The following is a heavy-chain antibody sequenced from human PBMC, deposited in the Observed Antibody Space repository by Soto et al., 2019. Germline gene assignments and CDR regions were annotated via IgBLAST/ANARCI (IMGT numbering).Heavy chain of an antibody. CDR2: IKQDGSEK. Sequence: EVQLVESGGGLVQPGGSLRLSCAASGFTFSTYWMSWVRQAPGKGLEWVANIKQDGSEKNYVGSVKGRFTISRDNAKNSLYLQMNSLRAEDTAVYYCARDDGGALVYWGQGTLVTVSS. CDR3: ARDDGGALVY. CDR1: GFTFSTYW. V-gene: IGHV3-7*01. D-gene: IGHD6-25*01. J-gene: IGHJ4*02.